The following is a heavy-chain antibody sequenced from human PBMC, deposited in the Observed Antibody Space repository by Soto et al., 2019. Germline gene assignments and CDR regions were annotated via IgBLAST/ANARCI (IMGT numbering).Heavy chain of an antibody. Sequence: SETLSLTCTVSGGSISSSSYYWGWIRQPPGKGLEWIGSIYYSGSTYYNPSLKSRVTISVDTSKNQFSLKLSSVTAADTAVYYCARRPLGVVVVAATRRGNDAFDIWGQGTMVTVSS. D-gene: IGHD2-15*01. V-gene: IGHV4-39*01. CDR3: ARRPLGVVVVAATRRGNDAFDI. CDR2: IYYSGST. CDR1: GGSISSSSYY. J-gene: IGHJ3*02.